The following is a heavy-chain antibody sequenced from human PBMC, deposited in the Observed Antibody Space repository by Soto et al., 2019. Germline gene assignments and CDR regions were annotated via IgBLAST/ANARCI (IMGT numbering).Heavy chain of an antibody. V-gene: IGHV4-31*03. CDR2: IYYSGST. J-gene: IGHJ3*02. CDR3: ARALYYYDSSGYRAFDI. CDR1: GGSISSGGYY. Sequence: TLSLTCTVSGGSISSGGYYWSWIPQNPGMGLDWIGYIYYSGSTYYNPSLKSRVTISVDTSKNQFSLKLSSVTAADTAVYYCARALYYYDSSGYRAFDIWGQGTMVT. D-gene: IGHD3-22*01.